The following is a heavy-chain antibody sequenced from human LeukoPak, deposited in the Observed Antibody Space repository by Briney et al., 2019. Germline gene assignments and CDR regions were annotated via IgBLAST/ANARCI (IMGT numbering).Heavy chain of an antibody. CDR1: GYTFTNYW. CDR3: AASTYGSGSYVGFDS. D-gene: IGHD3-10*01. V-gene: IGHV5-51*01. CDR2: MYPGDSDT. Sequence: GESLKISCKASGYTFTNYWIGWVRRMPGKGLEWMGIMYPGDSDTRYSPSFQGQVIISADKSISTTYLRWSSLRASDSAMYYCAASTYGSGSYVGFDSWGQGTLVTVSS. J-gene: IGHJ4*02.